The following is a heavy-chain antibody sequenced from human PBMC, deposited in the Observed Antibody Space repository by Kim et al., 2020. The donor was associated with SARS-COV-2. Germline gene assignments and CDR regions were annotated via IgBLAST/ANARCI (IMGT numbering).Heavy chain of an antibody. Sequence: SETLSLTCTVSGGSISSSSYYWGWIRQPPGKGLEWIGSIYYSGSTYYNPSLKSRVTISVDTSKNQFSLKLSSVTAADTAVYYCARLQQLSSIYYFDYWGQRTLVTVSS. V-gene: IGHV4-39*01. CDR2: IYYSGST. D-gene: IGHD6-13*01. J-gene: IGHJ4*02. CDR1: GGSISSSSYY. CDR3: ARLQQLSSIYYFDY.